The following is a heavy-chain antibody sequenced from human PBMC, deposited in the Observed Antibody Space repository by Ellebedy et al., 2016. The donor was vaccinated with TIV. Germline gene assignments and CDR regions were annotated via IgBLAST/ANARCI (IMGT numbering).Heavy chain of an antibody. V-gene: IGHV1-18*01. CDR2: ISVYNSDT. J-gene: IGHJ1*01. CDR1: GYTFTGYG. CDR3: ARCGVGYSSIWAECFPH. Sequence: AASVKVSCKASGYTFTGYGISWVRQAPGQALEWMGWISVYNSDTKFAQKFQGRVTLTTDTSTSTAYMELRNLRTDDTAVYYCARCGVGYSSIWAECFPHWGQGTLVTVSP. D-gene: IGHD6-13*01.